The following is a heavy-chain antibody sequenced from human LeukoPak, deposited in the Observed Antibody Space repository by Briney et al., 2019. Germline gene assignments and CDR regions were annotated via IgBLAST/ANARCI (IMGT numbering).Heavy chain of an antibody. Sequence: PSETLSLTCIVSGGSISSSTYYWGWIRQPPGKGLEWIGSIYYSGSTYYNPSLKSRVTIFVDTSKNQFSLKLSSVTAADTAVYYCATPYSGGYQGLDIWGQGTMVTVS. J-gene: IGHJ3*02. D-gene: IGHD1-26*01. CDR1: GGSISSSTYY. V-gene: IGHV4-39*01. CDR3: ATPYSGGYQGLDI. CDR2: IYYSGST.